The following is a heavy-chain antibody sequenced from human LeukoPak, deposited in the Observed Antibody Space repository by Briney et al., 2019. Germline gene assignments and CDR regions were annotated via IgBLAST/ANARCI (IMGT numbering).Heavy chain of an antibody. CDR3: AKIWFSSSWGDFDY. CDR2: ISGSGGST. D-gene: IGHD6-13*01. V-gene: IGHV3-23*01. J-gene: IGHJ4*02. Sequence: GGSLRLSCAAPGFTFSSYAMTWVRQAPGKGLEWVSAISGSGGSTYYADSVKGRFTISRDNSKNTLYLQMNSLRAEDTAVYYCAKIWFSSSWGDFDYWGQGTLVTVSS. CDR1: GFTFSSYA.